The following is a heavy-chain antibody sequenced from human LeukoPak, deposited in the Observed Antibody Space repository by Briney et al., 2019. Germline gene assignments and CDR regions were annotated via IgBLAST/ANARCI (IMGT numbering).Heavy chain of an antibody. CDR3: ARDLGAGYSYGFVFHMDV. J-gene: IGHJ6*03. D-gene: IGHD5-18*01. CDR2: FDPEDDET. V-gene: IGHV1-24*01. CDR1: GYTFTVIS. Sequence: ASVKVSCKGSGYTFTVISMYWGRQAPGPGLEWMGGFDPEDDETIYAQKFQGRVTMTEDTSTDTAYMELSSLRSENTAVYYCARDLGAGYSYGFVFHMDVWGKGTTVTVSS.